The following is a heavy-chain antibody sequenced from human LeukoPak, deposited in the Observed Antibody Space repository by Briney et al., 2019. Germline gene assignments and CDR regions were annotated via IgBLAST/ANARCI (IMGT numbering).Heavy chain of an antibody. V-gene: IGHV3-49*04. J-gene: IGHJ4*02. CDR2: ISSRAEGGTR. Sequence: GGSLRLSCIGFGFTFDDYALNWVRQAPGKGLEWVAFISSRAEGGTRQYAASVKGRFSISRDDSKSIAYLQMNSLKTEDTGVYYCTRDLNYYESRGYYYVPPFDSRGQGTLVTVSS. CDR1: GFTFDDYA. CDR3: TRDLNYYESRGYYYVPPFDS. D-gene: IGHD3-22*01.